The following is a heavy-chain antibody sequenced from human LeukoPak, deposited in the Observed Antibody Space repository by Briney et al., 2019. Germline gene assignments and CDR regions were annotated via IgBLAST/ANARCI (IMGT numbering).Heavy chain of an antibody. CDR1: GFTFSSYA. J-gene: IGHJ4*02. V-gene: IGHV3-21*01. D-gene: IGHD3-16*01. CDR2: FGTRSTSI. Sequence: GGSLRLSCAASGFTFSSYAMNWVRQDPGKGLEWVSSFGTRSTSIYYARSVTGRFIISRDNAKNSLHLQMNSLRAEDTAVYYCARENDQGFDYWGQGTLVTVSS. CDR3: ARENDQGFDY.